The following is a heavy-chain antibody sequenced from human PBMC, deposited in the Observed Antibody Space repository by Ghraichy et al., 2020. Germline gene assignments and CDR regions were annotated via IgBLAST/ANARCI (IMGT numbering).Heavy chain of an antibody. Sequence: SETLSLTCVVSGYSISSAHYWGWIRQTSGRGLEWIGIIYHTGSTHYNPSLKSRVTISIDTSKNQFSLKMTTVTAADTAVYYCARGAFCSGSTCNTWFDPWGQGTLVTVSS. J-gene: IGHJ5*02. D-gene: IGHD2-2*01. CDR1: GYSISSAHY. V-gene: IGHV4-38-2*01. CDR3: ARGAFCSGSTCNTWFDP. CDR2: IYHTGST.